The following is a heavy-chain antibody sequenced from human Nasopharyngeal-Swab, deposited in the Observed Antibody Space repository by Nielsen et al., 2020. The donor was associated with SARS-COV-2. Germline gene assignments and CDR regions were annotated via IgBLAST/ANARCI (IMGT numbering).Heavy chain of an antibody. CDR1: GFTFSNYG. CDR3: ARDPVFYDSSGYLRTYYGMDV. V-gene: IGHV3-33*01. Sequence: GESLKISCETSGFTFSNYGMHWVRQTPDTGLEWVSAIWYDGTNKYYADSVKGRCTVSRDNSKNTLYLQMNSLRAGDTAVYYCARDPVFYDSSGYLRTYYGMDVWGQGTTVIVSS. CDR2: IWYDGTNK. J-gene: IGHJ6*02. D-gene: IGHD3-22*01.